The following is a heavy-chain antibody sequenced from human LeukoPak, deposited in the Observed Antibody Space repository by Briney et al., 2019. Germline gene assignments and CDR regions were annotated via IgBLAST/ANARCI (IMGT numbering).Heavy chain of an antibody. CDR2: IRDDGSEE. CDR1: GFTFSAYW. CDR3: ARVLGLKGFDS. D-gene: IGHD7-27*01. J-gene: IGHJ5*01. V-gene: IGHV3-7*04. Sequence: PGGSLRLSCAGSGFTFSAYWMTWVRQAPGRGLEWVANIRDDGSEEYYGDSVRGRFTISRDNAKNSVDLQMHSLRVEDTAVYYCARVLGLKGFDSWGQGTLVTVSS.